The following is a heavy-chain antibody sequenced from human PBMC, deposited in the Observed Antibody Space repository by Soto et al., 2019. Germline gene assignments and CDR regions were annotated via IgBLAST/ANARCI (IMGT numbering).Heavy chain of an antibody. CDR2: ISYDGSNK. CDR3: ARGGPLGYCSSTSCPHYYYYYGMDV. CDR1: GFTFSSHA. J-gene: IGHJ6*02. D-gene: IGHD2-2*01. V-gene: IGHV3-30-3*01. Sequence: GALRLSCAASGFTFSSHAMHWVRQAPGKGLEWVAVISYDGSNKYYADSVKGRFTISRDNSKNTLYLQMNSLRAEDTAVYYCARGGPLGYCSSTSCPHYYYYYGMDVWGQGTTVTVSS.